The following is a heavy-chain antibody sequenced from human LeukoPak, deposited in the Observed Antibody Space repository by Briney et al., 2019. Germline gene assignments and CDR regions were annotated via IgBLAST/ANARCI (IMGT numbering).Heavy chain of an antibody. CDR2: ISSSSGYI. J-gene: IGHJ4*02. D-gene: IGHD3-3*01. CDR1: RFTFSSYT. V-gene: IGHV3-21*01. Sequence: GGSLRLSCAASRFTFSSYTINWVRQAPGRGLRWVSSISSSSGYIYYADSVKGRFTISRDNAKNSLYLQMNSLRAEDTAVYYCARESRDYDFWSGYSCFDYWGQGTLVTVSS. CDR3: ARESRDYDFWSGYSCFDY.